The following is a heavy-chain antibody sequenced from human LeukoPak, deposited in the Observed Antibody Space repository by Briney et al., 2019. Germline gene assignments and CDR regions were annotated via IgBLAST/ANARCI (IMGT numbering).Heavy chain of an antibody. CDR1: GASITSYY. D-gene: IGHD3-10*01. Sequence: PSETLSLTCTVSGASITSYYRSWSRQPGENRLEWVGYIYYSGSTNYTPSLKSRVTISVDPSKNQFSLKLSSVTAADTAVYYCARGGVNYKIAGPWGQGALVTVSS. CDR2: IYYSGST. J-gene: IGHJ5*02. CDR3: ARGGVNYKIAGP. V-gene: IGHV4-59*01.